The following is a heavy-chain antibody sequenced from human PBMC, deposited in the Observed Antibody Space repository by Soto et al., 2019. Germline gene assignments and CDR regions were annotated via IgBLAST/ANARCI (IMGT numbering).Heavy chain of an antibody. J-gene: IGHJ4*02. D-gene: IGHD3-10*01. CDR2: INPDGSAK. V-gene: IGHV3-7*05. CDR1: GFTFSSYW. Sequence: EVQLVESGGGLVQPGGSLRLSCAASGFTFSSYWLSWVRQAPGKGLEWVANINPDGSAKYYVDSVKGRFTISRDNAKNSLSLQMNSLRGEDTAVYYCAYGSGNYRFQYWGQGTLVTVSS. CDR3: AYGSGNYRFQY.